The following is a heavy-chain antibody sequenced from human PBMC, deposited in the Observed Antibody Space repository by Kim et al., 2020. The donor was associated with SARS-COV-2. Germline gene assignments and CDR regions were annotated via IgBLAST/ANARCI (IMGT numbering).Heavy chain of an antibody. J-gene: IGHJ6*02. CDR3: ANGYYYYYGMDV. Sequence: YYNPSLKSRVTISVDTSKNQFSLKLSSVTAADTAVYYCANGYYYYYGMDVWGQGTTVTVSS. V-gene: IGHV4-39*01.